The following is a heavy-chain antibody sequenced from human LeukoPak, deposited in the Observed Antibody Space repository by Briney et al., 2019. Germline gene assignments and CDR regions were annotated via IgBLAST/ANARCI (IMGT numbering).Heavy chain of an antibody. CDR2: IYYRGIT. CDR3: ARVSPVVVQQLEGGWFDP. V-gene: IGHV4-39*07. CDR1: GGSISRSSYY. J-gene: IGHJ5*02. D-gene: IGHD6-13*01. Sequence: PSETLSLTCIVSGGSISRSSYYWGWIRQSPGKGLEWIGSIYYRGITYFNPSLKSRVTISVDTSKNQFSLKLSSVTAADTAVYYCARVSPVVVQQLEGGWFDPWGQGTLVTVSS.